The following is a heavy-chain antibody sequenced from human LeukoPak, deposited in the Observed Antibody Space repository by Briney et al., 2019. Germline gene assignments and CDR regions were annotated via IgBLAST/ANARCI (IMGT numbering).Heavy chain of an antibody. CDR3: ARVAAAAGTGVWFDP. J-gene: IGHJ5*02. CDR1: GGSISSGGYY. Sequence: PSETLSLTCTVSGGSISSGGYYWRWIQQPPGKGLEWIGYIYHSGSTYYNPSLKSRVTISVDRSKNQFSLKLSSVTAADTAVYYCARVAAAAGTGVWFDPWGQGTLVTVSS. V-gene: IGHV4-30-2*01. D-gene: IGHD6-13*01. CDR2: IYHSGST.